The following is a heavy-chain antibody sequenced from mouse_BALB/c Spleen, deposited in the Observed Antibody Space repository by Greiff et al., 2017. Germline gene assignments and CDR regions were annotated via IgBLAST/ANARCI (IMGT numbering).Heavy chain of an antibody. Sequence: VQLQQSGPGLVQPSQSLSITCTVSGFSLTSYGVHWVRQSPGKGLEWLGVIWSGGSTDYNAAFISRLSISKDNSKSQVFFKMNSLQANDTAIYYCARAFYYRYDGSWFAYWGQGTLVTVSA. CDR3: ARAFYYRYDGSWFAY. D-gene: IGHD2-14*01. CDR1: GFSLTSYG. V-gene: IGHV2-2*02. J-gene: IGHJ3*01. CDR2: IWSGGST.